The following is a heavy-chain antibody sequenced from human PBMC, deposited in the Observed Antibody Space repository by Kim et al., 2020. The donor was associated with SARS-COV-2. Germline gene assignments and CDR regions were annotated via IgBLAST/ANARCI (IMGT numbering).Heavy chain of an antibody. Sequence: GGSLRLSCAASGFTFSSYAMHWVRQAPGKGLEWVAVISYDGSNKYYADSVKGRFTISRDNSKNTLYLQMNSLRAEDTAVYYCARDRPYYYGSGSVGYYGMDVWGQGTTVTVSS. CDR3: ARDRPYYYGSGSVGYYGMDV. CDR1: GFTFSSYA. V-gene: IGHV3-30*04. J-gene: IGHJ6*02. CDR2: ISYDGSNK. D-gene: IGHD3-10*01.